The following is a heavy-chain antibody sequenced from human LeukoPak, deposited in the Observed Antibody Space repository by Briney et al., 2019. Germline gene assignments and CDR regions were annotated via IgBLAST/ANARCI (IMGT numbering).Heavy chain of an antibody. V-gene: IGHV3-30*18. CDR1: GFTFSSYG. Sequence: PGGSLRLSCAASGFTFSSYGMHWVRQAPGKGLEWVAVISYDGSNKYYADSVKGRFTISRDNSKNTLYLQMNSLRAEDTAVYYCAKDVYDGSVYYDSSGYLDYWGQGTLVTVSS. CDR2: ISYDGSNK. CDR3: AKDVYDGSVYYDSSGYLDY. J-gene: IGHJ4*02. D-gene: IGHD3-22*01.